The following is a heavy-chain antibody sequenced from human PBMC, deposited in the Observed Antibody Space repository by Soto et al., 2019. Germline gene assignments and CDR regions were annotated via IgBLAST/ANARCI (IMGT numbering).Heavy chain of an antibody. J-gene: IGHJ5*02. CDR1: GFSIRLYY. CDR2: MYYGGRT. CDR3: ARGTPSPLIVRSSRGPWFDP. V-gene: IGHV4-59*08. Sequence: PENLSLTCTVSGFSIRLYYLSWIRQPPGKGLEWIGYMYYGGRTNYNPSLKSRVTISVDTSKMQVSLKLSSVTAADTAVYFCARGTPSPLIVRSSRGPWFDPWGQGTLVTVSS. D-gene: IGHD2-15*01.